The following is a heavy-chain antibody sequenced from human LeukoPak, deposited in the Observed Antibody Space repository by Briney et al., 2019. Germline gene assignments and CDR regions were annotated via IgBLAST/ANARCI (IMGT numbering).Heavy chain of an antibody. CDR3: ARDGEYYDSSGSIDY. J-gene: IGHJ4*02. Sequence: PGGSLRLSCAASGFTFSDNYMSWIRQAPGKGLEWVSYISSSGNTTYNADSVKGRFSITRDNAKNSLYLQMNSLRAEDTAVYYCARDGEYYDSSGSIDYWGQGTLVTVSS. CDR2: ISSSGNTT. V-gene: IGHV3-11*04. D-gene: IGHD3-22*01. CDR1: GFTFSDNY.